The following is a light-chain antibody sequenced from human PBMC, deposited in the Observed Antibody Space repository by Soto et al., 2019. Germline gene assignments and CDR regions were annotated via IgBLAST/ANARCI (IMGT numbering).Light chain of an antibody. CDR3: QQYGGSPFT. CDR1: QSVSVNS. V-gene: IGKV3-20*01. J-gene: IGKJ3*01. Sequence: VLTQSPATLSVSPGERATLSCRASQSVSVNSLAWYQQKGGQAPRLLIYAASTRATGVPDRFSGTGSGTDFALTISRLETDDSAVYYCQQYGGSPFTFGPGTKVDIK. CDR2: AAS.